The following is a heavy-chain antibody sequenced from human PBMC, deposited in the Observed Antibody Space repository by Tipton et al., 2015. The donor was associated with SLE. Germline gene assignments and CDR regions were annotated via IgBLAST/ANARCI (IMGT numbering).Heavy chain of an antibody. CDR3: ARDPSSGWTGLDAFDI. CDR2: IHYSGGT. D-gene: IGHD6-19*01. V-gene: IGHV4-59*12. CDR1: GVSIGSYY. Sequence: TLSLTCSVSGVSIGSYYWSWIRQPPGKGLEWIGYIHYSGGTNYNPSLESRVTMSADTSNNQFSLKLSSVTAADTAVYYCARDPSSGWTGLDAFDIWGQGT. J-gene: IGHJ3*02.